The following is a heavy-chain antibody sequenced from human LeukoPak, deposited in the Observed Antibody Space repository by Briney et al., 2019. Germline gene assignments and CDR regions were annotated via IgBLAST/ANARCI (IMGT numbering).Heavy chain of an antibody. Sequence: ASVKVSCKASGYTFTRYGISWVRQAPGQGLEWMGWISAYNGNTKYAQKVLGRVTMTADTSTSTAYMELRSLRSDDTAVYYCARGGLVVVVATTPSTTPGLLHWLDPWGQGTLVSVS. J-gene: IGHJ5*02. V-gene: IGHV1-18*01. CDR2: ISAYNGNT. CDR1: GYTFTRYG. D-gene: IGHD2-15*01. CDR3: ARGGLVVVVATTPSTTPGLLHWLDP.